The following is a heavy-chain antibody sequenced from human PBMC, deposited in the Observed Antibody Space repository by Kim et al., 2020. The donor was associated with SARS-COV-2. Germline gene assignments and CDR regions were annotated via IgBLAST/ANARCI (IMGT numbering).Heavy chain of an antibody. D-gene: IGHD3-22*01. V-gene: IGHV4-59*01. Sequence: YNPSPKNRVTRSVDTSKNQFSLKLSSVTAADTAVYYCAQDSSGYSAFDCWGQRTLVTVSS. J-gene: IGHJ4*02. CDR3: AQDSSGYSAFDC.